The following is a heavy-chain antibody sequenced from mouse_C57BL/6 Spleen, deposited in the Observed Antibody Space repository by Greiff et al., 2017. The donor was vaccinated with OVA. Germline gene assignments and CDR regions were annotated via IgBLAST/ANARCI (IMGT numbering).Heavy chain of an antibody. CDR3: VRQTGAGWYFDV. J-gene: IGHJ1*03. V-gene: IGHV10-1*01. D-gene: IGHD4-1*01. Sequence: EVHLVESGGGLVQPKGSLKLSCAASGFSFNTYAMNWVRQAPGKGLEWVARIRSKSNNYATYYADSVKDRFTISRDDSESMLYLQMNNLKTEDTAMYYCVRQTGAGWYFDVWGTGTTVTVSS. CDR2: IRSKSNNYAT. CDR1: GFSFNTYA.